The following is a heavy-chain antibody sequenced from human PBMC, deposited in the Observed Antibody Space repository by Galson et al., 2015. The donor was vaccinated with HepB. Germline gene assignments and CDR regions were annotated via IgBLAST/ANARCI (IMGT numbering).Heavy chain of an antibody. CDR3: AKGAQGLPFSDYYYGMDV. J-gene: IGHJ6*02. Sequence: SLRLSCAASGFTFSSYAMSWVRQAPGKGLEWVSAISGSGGSTYYADSVKGRFTISRDNSKNTLYLQMNSLRAEDTAVYYCAKGAQGLPFSDYYYGMDVWGQGTTVTVSS. V-gene: IGHV3-23*01. D-gene: IGHD6-19*01. CDR1: GFTFSSYA. CDR2: ISGSGGST.